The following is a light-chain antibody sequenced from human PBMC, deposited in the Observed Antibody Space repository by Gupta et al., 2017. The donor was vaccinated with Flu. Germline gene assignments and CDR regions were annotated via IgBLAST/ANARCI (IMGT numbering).Light chain of an antibody. CDR2: GAT. Sequence: DIQLTQSPSFLSASVGDRVTITCRASQGIITYLAWYQQKPGKAPKLLIYGATTLESGVPSRFSGSGSGTAFTLTISSLQPEDFGSYYCQQLADYPVTFGGGTKVEIK. CDR3: QQLADYPVT. CDR1: QGIITY. V-gene: IGKV1-9*01. J-gene: IGKJ4*01.